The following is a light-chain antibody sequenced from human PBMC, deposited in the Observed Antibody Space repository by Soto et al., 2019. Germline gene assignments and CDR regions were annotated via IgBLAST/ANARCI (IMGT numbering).Light chain of an antibody. CDR3: SSYTNSGTLVV. CDR1: SSDVGGYNY. CDR2: DVS. V-gene: IGLV2-14*01. Sequence: QSALTQPASVSGSPGQSITISCTGTSSDVGGYNYVSWYQQHPGKAPKLMISDVSNRPSGVSYRFSGSKSGNTASLTISGLHAEDEADYYCSSYTNSGTLVVFGGGTKLTVL. J-gene: IGLJ2*01.